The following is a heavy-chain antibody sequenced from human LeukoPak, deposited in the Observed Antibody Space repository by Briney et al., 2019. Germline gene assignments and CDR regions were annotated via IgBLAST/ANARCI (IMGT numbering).Heavy chain of an antibody. Sequence: GGSLRLSCAASGFTFSSYAMSWVRQAPGKGLEWVGRIKRKTDGVTADYAAPVKGRFTISRDDSKNTLYLQMNSLKTEDTAVYYYTTDYYDTCGYCGLFWGQGTLVTVSS. D-gene: IGHD3-22*01. CDR2: IKRKTDGVTA. CDR1: GFTFSSYA. J-gene: IGHJ4*02. V-gene: IGHV3-15*01. CDR3: TTDYYDTCGYCGLF.